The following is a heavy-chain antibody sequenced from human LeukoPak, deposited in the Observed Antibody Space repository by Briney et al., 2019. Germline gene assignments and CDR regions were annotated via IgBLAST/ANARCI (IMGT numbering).Heavy chain of an antibody. CDR1: GGSITSYF. J-gene: IGHJ3*02. V-gene: IGHV4-4*07. Sequence: PSETLSPTCTVSGGSITSYFWSWIRQPAGKGLEWIGRIYTSGSTNYNPSLKSRVTMSVDTSKNQFSLKLSSVTAADTAVYYCARALGYYYDSSGYDAFDTWGQGTTVTVSS. CDR2: IYTSGST. CDR3: ARALGYYYDSSGYDAFDT. D-gene: IGHD3-22*01.